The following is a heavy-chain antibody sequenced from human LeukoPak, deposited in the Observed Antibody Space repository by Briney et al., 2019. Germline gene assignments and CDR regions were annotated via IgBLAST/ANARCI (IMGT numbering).Heavy chain of an antibody. CDR2: IYYSGST. CDR1: SGSISSGSYY. V-gene: IGHV4-30-4*01. D-gene: IGHD3-10*01. CDR3: ARGLDYGSGSYPHWFDP. Sequence: SETLSLTCTVSSGSISSGSYYWSWIRQPPGKGLEWIGYIYYSGSTYYNPSLKSRVTISVDTSKNQFSLKLSSVTAADTAVYYCARGLDYGSGSYPHWFDPWGQGTLVTVSS. J-gene: IGHJ5*02.